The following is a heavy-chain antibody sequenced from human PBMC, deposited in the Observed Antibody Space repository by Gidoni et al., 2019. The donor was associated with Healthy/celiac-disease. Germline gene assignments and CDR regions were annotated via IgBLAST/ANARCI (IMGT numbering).Heavy chain of an antibody. CDR3: ARGLFSGFGSGSYLGY. V-gene: IGHV4-34*01. Sequence: QVPLQQSRAGLLKPSVPLPPTCAVYGRSFTGYYWGWIRQPPGKGLEWIGVINHSGSTNYNPSLKRRVTISVDTSKNQFSLKLSSVTAADAAVYYCARGLFSGFGSGSYLGYWGQGTLVTVSS. CDR1: GRSFTGYY. D-gene: IGHD3-10*01. CDR2: INHSGST. J-gene: IGHJ4*02.